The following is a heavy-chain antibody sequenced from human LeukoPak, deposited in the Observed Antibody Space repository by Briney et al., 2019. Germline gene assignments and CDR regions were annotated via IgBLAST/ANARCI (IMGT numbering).Heavy chain of an antibody. V-gene: IGHV4-31*03. CDR1: GGSINNGGYY. J-gene: IGHJ5*02. CDR3: ARAFRGAYSFDP. CDR2: IYYIGST. D-gene: IGHD2-21*01. Sequence: SETLSLTCTVSGGSINNGGYYWSWIRQHPGKGLEWIGYIYYIGSTYYNPSLKSRVTISVDTSKNQFSLKLSSVTAADTAVYYCARAFRGAYSFDPWGQGTLVTVSS.